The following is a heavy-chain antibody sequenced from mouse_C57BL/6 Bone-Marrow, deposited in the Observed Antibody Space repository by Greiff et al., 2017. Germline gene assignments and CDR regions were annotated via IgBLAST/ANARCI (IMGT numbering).Heavy chain of an antibody. Sequence: QVQLQQPGAELVKPGASVKLSCKASGYTFTSYWMHWVKQRPGQGLEWIGMINPTSGSTNYNEKFKSKDTLTVDKSSSTAYMQLSSLTSEDSAVYYGARCTTGYFDYWGQGTTLTVSS. D-gene: IGHD1-1*01. J-gene: IGHJ2*01. CDR3: ARCTTGYFDY. V-gene: IGHV1-64*01. CDR2: INPTSGST. CDR1: GYTFTSYW.